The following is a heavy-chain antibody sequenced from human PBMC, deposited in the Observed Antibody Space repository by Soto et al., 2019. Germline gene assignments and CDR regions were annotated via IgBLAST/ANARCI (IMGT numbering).Heavy chain of an antibody. CDR1: GYTFTNYG. D-gene: IGHD5-18*01. Sequence: QVQLVQSGAEVREPGASVKVSCKASGYTFTNYGVSWVRQAPGQGLEWMGWIGGYKGNTNYAQKLQGRVTLTTDTSTSTAYMELRSLRSDHTAVYYCAPHTLDTGMPSGYWGQRTIVTVSS. CDR2: IGGYKGNT. J-gene: IGHJ4*02. CDR3: APHTLDTGMPSGY. V-gene: IGHV1-18*01.